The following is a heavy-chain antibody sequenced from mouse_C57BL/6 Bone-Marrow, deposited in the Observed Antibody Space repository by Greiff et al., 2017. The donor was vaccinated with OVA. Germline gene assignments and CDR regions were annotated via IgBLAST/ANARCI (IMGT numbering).Heavy chain of an antibody. J-gene: IGHJ1*03. CDR1: GYTFTSYG. CDR3: ARFYDGYWYFDV. Sequence: VQLQQSGAELARPGASVKLSCKASGYTFTSYGISWVKQRTGQGLEWIGEIYPRSGNTYYNEKFKGKATLTADKSSSTAYMELRSLTSEDSAVYFCARFYDGYWYFDVWGTGTTVTGSS. D-gene: IGHD2-3*01. CDR2: IYPRSGNT. V-gene: IGHV1-81*01.